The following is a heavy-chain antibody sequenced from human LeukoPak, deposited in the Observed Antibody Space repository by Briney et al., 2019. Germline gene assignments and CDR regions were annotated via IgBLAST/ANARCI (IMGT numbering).Heavy chain of an antibody. D-gene: IGHD5-24*01. CDR1: GYTFTSYY. V-gene: IGHV1-46*01. Sequence: GASVKVSCKASGYTFTSYYMHWVRQAPGQGLERMGIINPSGGSTSYAQKFQGRVTMTRDTSTSTVYMELSSLRSEDTAVYYCARLAGRDGYNLAYFDLWGRGTLVTVSS. J-gene: IGHJ2*01. CDR3: ARLAGRDGYNLAYFDL. CDR2: INPSGGST.